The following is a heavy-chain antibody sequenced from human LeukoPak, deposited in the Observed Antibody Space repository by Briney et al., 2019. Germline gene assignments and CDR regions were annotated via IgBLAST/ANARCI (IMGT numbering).Heavy chain of an antibody. CDR3: ARLWDSTGLYFYYYMDV. D-gene: IGHD6-25*01. Sequence: SETLSLTCIVSGVSIRSDTYYWGWIRQPPGKGLEWIGNYHNGNSYYNPSLKSRVTISENTSGNQFSLRVTSVTAADTAVYYCARLWDSTGLYFYYYMDVWGEGTTVTVSS. CDR1: GVSIRSDTYY. CDR2: YHNGNS. J-gene: IGHJ6*03. V-gene: IGHV4-39*01.